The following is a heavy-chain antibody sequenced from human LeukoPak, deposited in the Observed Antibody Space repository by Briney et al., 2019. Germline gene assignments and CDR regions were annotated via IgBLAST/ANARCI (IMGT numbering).Heavy chain of an antibody. Sequence: GGSLRLSCAASGFTFSSYAMHWVRQAPGKGLEWVAVISYDGSNKYYADSVKGRFTISRDNPKNTLYLQMNSPRAEDMAVYYCAREGVHCSSTSCYLTSFDYWGQGTLVTVSS. CDR3: AREGVHCSSTSCYLTSFDY. J-gene: IGHJ4*02. CDR1: GFTFSSYA. V-gene: IGHV3-30-3*01. D-gene: IGHD2-2*01. CDR2: ISYDGSNK.